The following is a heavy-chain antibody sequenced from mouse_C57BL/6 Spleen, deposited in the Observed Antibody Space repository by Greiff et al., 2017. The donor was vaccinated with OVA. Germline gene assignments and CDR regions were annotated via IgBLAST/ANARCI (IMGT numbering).Heavy chain of an antibody. CDR1: GYTFTSYW. Sequence: VQLQQPGAELVRPGSSVKLSCKASGYTFTSYWMHWVKQRPIQGLEWIGNIDPSDSETHYNQKFKDKATLTVDKSSSTAYMQLSSLTSEDSAVYYCAREGYGSRHWYFDVWGTGTTVTVSS. CDR2: IDPSDSET. CDR3: AREGYGSRHWYFDV. D-gene: IGHD1-1*01. J-gene: IGHJ1*03. V-gene: IGHV1-52*01.